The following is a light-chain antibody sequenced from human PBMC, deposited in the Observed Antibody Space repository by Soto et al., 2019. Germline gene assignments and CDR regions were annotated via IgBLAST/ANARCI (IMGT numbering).Light chain of an antibody. V-gene: IGKV3-20*01. CDR3: QQFGLSPT. J-gene: IGKJ4*01. CDR1: QTISRTF. Sequence: EIVLTQSPGTLSLSPGERATLSCRASQTISRTFLAWYRQRPGQAPRLLIYGASGRATGIPDRFSGSGSGTDFTLTISRLEPEDFAVYYCQQFGLSPTFGGGTKVEI. CDR2: GAS.